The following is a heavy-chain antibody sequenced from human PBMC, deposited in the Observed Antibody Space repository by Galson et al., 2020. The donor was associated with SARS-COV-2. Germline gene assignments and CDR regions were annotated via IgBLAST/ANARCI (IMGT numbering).Heavy chain of an antibody. CDR3: AGLLEWSSY. CDR2: INWNGGST. Sequence: GGSLSLSCAASGFTFADYGMSWVRQAPGQGLEWVSGINWNGGSTGYADSVKGRFTISRDNAKNSLYLQMNSLRAEDTALYYCAGLLEWSSYWGQGTLVTVSS. CDR1: GFTFADYG. D-gene: IGHD3-3*01. V-gene: IGHV3-20*04. J-gene: IGHJ4*02.